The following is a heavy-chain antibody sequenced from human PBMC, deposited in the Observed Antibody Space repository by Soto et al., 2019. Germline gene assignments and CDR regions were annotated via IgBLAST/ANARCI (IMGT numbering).Heavy chain of an antibody. CDR1: GYSFTSYW. V-gene: IGHV5-10-1*04. CDR2: IDPSDSYT. J-gene: IGHJ6*02. Sequence: PGESLKISCKGSGYSFTSYWISWVRQMPGKGREWMGRIDPSDSYTNYSPSFQGQVTISADKSISTAYLQWSSLKASDTAMYYCARRGGSYGWEDYYYYGMDAWGQGTTVTVSS. CDR3: ARRGGSYGWEDYYYYGMDA. D-gene: IGHD5-18*01.